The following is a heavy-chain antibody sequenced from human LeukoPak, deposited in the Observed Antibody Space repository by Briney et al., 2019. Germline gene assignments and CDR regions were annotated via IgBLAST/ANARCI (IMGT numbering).Heavy chain of an antibody. D-gene: IGHD1-1*01. CDR1: GGSISSSSYY. CDR2: IYYSGST. CDR3: ARTPQGTLKYYFDY. J-gene: IGHJ4*02. Sequence: PSETLSFTCTVSGGSISSSSYYWGWIRQPPGKGLEWIGSIYYSGSTYYNPSLKSRVTISVDTSKNQFSLKLSSVTAADTAVYYCARTPQGTLKYYFDYWGQGTLVTVSS. V-gene: IGHV4-39*07.